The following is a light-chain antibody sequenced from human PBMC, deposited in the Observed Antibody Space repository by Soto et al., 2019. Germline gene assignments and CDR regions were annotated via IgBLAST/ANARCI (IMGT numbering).Light chain of an antibody. CDR1: QSVSSK. CDR2: GAS. J-gene: IGKJ5*01. CDR3: QQYNNWPPIT. Sequence: ETVMTHSPATLSVSPGERATLSCWASQSVSSKLAWYQQKPGQAPRLLIYGASTRATGIPARFSGSGSGTEFTLTISSLQSEDFAVYYCQQYNNWPPITFGQGTRLEIK. V-gene: IGKV3D-15*01.